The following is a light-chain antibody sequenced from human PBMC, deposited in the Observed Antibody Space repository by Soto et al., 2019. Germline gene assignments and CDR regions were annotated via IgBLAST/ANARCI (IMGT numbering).Light chain of an antibody. CDR2: GAS. CDR3: QQATTFPLT. CDR1: QAFSSW. V-gene: IGKV1-12*01. J-gene: IGKJ4*01. Sequence: DIPLTQSPYSVSASVGDRVTITCRASQAFSSWFAWYQQKPGTTPKLLIYGASTLQGGVPSIFSGSESGTDFTLTISSVQPEDFATYYCQQATTFPLTFGGGTKVEIK.